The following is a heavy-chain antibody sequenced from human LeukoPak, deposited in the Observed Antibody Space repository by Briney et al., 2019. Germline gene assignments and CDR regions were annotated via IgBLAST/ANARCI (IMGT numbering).Heavy chain of an antibody. CDR1: GGSISSSRYY. CDR2: IYYRGST. CDR3: AGSPSLFRLPQRNAFDI. D-gene: IGHD2-15*01. J-gene: IGHJ3*02. Sequence: PSETLSLTCTVSGGSISSSRYYCGWIRQPPAKGLEWIGSIYYRGSTYYNPSLKRRVTISVDTSKNQFSLKLSSVTAADTAVYYCAGSPSLFRLPQRNAFDIWGQGTMVTVSS. V-gene: IGHV4-39*01.